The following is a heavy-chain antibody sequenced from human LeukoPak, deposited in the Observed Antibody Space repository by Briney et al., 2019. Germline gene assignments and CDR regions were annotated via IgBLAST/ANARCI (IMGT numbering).Heavy chain of an antibody. CDR3: ARLALGDPDSSGWLFDY. CDR1: GGSISSSSYY. D-gene: IGHD6-19*01. Sequence: PSETLSLTCTVSGGSISSSSYYWGWIRQPPGKGLEWIGSIYYSGSTYYNPSLKSRVTISVDTSMNQFSLKLSSVTAADTAVYYCARLALGDPDSSGWLFDYWGQGTLVTVSS. V-gene: IGHV4-39*01. CDR2: IYYSGST. J-gene: IGHJ4*02.